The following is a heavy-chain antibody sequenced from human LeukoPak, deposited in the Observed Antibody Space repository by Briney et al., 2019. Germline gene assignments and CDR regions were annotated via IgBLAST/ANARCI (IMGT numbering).Heavy chain of an antibody. Sequence: GGSLRLSCAASGFTFSSYGMHWVRQAPGKGLEWVANIKQDGSEKYYLDSVKGRFTISRDNAKNSLYLQMNSLRAEDTAVYYCARDSSGSYDKIDYWGQGTLVTVSS. CDR2: IKQDGSEK. CDR1: GFTFSSYG. J-gene: IGHJ4*02. CDR3: ARDSSGSYDKIDY. D-gene: IGHD6-19*01. V-gene: IGHV3-7*01.